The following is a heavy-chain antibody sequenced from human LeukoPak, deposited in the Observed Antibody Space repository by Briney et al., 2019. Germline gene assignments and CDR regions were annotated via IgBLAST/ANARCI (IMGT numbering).Heavy chain of an antibody. CDR1: GFTFSSYA. Sequence: GGSLRLSCAASGFTFSSYAMSWVRQAPGKGLEWVPAISGSGGSTYYADSVKGRFTISRDNSKNTLYLQMNSLRAEDTALYYCAKDAKRNYDFWDRFDYWGQGTLVTVSS. J-gene: IGHJ4*02. D-gene: IGHD3-3*01. CDR2: ISGSGGST. V-gene: IGHV3-23*01. CDR3: AKDAKRNYDFWDRFDY.